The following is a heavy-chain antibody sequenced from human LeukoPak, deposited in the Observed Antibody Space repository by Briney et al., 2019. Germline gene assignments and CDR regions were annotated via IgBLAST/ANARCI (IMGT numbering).Heavy chain of an antibody. Sequence: ASVKVSCKASGYTFTSYYMHWVRQAPGQGLEWMGIINPSGGSTSYAQKFQGRVTMTRDTSMSTAFMELTSLKSEDTAVYYCVRGPPNWGFDFWGQGALVTVSS. V-gene: IGHV1-46*01. CDR1: GYTFTSYY. CDR3: VRGPPNWGFDF. CDR2: INPSGGST. J-gene: IGHJ4*02. D-gene: IGHD7-27*01.